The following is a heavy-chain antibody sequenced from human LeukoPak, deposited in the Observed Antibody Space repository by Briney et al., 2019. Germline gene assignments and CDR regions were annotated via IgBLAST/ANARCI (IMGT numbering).Heavy chain of an antibody. V-gene: IGHV1-69*05. CDR3: ARDDGSATMGFDS. J-gene: IGHJ4*02. CDR1: GTTFSRSA. Sequence: SVKVTCKASGTTFSRSAISWVRQAPGRGLEWMGGVIPILGTTNYIQKFQDRVSITTDDSTSTAYMEVTSLKSVDTAVYYCARDDGSATMGFDSWGQGTLVIVSS. D-gene: IGHD1-26*01. CDR2: VIPILGTT.